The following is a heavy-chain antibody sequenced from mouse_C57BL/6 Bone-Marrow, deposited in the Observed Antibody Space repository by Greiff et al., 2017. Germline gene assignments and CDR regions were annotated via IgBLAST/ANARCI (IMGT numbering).Heavy chain of an antibody. V-gene: IGHV5-16*01. CDR1: GFTFSDYY. Sequence: EVKVVESEGGLVQPGSSMKLSCTASGFTFSDYYMAWVRQVPEKGLEWVANINYDGSSTYYLDSLKSRFIISRDNAKSILYLQMSSLKSEDTATXYWAREGGYGNRYGYFDVWGTGTTVTVSS. J-gene: IGHJ1*03. D-gene: IGHD1-1*01. CDR3: AREGGYGNRYGYFDV. CDR2: INYDGSST.